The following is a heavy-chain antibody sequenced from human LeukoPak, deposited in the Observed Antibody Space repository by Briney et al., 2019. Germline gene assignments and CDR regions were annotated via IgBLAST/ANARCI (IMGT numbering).Heavy chain of an antibody. V-gene: IGHV3-7*01. D-gene: IGHD1-14*01. J-gene: IGHJ4*02. CDR2: INQGGSDK. CDR1: GFTFGGFW. Sequence: GGSLRLSCAASGFTFGGFWMSWVRQAPGKGLEWVANINQGGSDKYYVDSVKGRFTISRDNANNLLYLQMNSLRGEDTAVYYCTRDRSRAEDDWGQGTLVTVSS. CDR3: TRDRSRAEDD.